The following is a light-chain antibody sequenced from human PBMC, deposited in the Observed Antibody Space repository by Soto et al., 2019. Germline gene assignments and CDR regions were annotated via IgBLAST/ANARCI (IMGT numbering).Light chain of an antibody. CDR2: AAS. J-gene: IGKJ1*01. V-gene: IGKV1-16*01. CDR1: QGISND. Sequence: DIEMSQSPSTLSGAIGERVTITCRAGQGISNDLAWFQQKPGKAPKSLIYAASSLQSGVPSRFSGSGSGTEFTLTISRLQPDAVATYYCHQYNSYSFGQGTKVDIK. CDR3: HQYNSYS.